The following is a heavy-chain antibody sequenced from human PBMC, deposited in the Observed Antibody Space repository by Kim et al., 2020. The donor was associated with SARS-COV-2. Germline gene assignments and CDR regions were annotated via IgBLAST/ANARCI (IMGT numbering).Heavy chain of an antibody. D-gene: IGHD4-17*01. J-gene: IGHJ4*02. CDR2: FDPEDGET. Sequence: ASVKVSCKVSGYTLTELSMHWVRQAPGKGLEWMGGFDPEDGETIYAQKFQGRVTMTEDTSTDTAYMELSSLRSEDTAVYYCATGEKGYGDYAGAYWGQGTLVTVSS. CDR3: ATGEKGYGDYAGAY. V-gene: IGHV1-24*01. CDR1: GYTLTELS.